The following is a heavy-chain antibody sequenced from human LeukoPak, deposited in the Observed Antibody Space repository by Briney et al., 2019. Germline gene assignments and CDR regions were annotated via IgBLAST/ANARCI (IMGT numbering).Heavy chain of an antibody. CDR2: INPSGGST. CDR1: GYTFTSYY. J-gene: IGHJ6*02. D-gene: IGHD2-15*01. Sequence: GASVKVSCKASGYTFTSYYMHWVRQAPGQGLEWMGIINPSGGSTSYAQKFQGRVTMTRDTSTSTVYMELSSLRSEDTAVYYCARGPGYCSGGSCPGPFRGYYYYGMDVWGQGTTVTVSS. CDR3: ARGPGYCSGGSCPGPFRGYYYYGMDV. V-gene: IGHV1-46*01.